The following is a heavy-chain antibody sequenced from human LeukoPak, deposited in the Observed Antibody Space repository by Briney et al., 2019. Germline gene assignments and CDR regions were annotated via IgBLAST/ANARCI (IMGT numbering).Heavy chain of an antibody. J-gene: IGHJ4*02. CDR2: IYYSGST. Sequence: MPSETLSLTCTVSGSSISSYYWSWIRQPPGKGLEWIGYIYYSGSTNYNPSLKSRVTISVDTSKNQFSLKLSSVTAADTAVYYCASYGSYFDYWGQGTLVTVSS. CDR3: ASYGSYFDY. CDR1: GSSISSYY. V-gene: IGHV4-59*01. D-gene: IGHD4-17*01.